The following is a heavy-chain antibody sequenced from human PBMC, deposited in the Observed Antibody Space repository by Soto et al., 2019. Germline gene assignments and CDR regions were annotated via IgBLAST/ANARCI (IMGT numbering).Heavy chain of an antibody. D-gene: IGHD3-10*01. J-gene: IGHJ3*02. CDR2: INHSGST. CDR3: ARVRRYYGSGSYFDAFDI. CDR1: GGSFSGYY. V-gene: IGHV4-34*01. Sequence: PSETLSLTCAVYGGSFSGYYWSWIRQPPGKGLEWIGEINHSGSTNYNPSLKSRVTISVDTSKNQFSLKLSSVTAVDTAVYYCARVRRYYGSGSYFDAFDIWGQGTMVTVSS.